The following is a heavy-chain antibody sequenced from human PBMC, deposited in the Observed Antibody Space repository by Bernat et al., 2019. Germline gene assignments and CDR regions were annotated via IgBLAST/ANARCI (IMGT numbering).Heavy chain of an antibody. D-gene: IGHD2-2*02. CDR2: ISYDGSNK. CDR3: AKDSRPYCSSTSCYKGVNY. CDR1: GFTFSSYG. J-gene: IGHJ4*02. Sequence: QVQLVESGGGVVQPGRSLRLSCAASGFTFSSYGMHWVRQAPGKGLEWVAVISYDGSNKYYADSVKGRFTISRDNSKNTLYLQVNSLRAEDTAVYYCAKDSRPYCSSTSCYKGVNYWGQGTLVTVSS. V-gene: IGHV3-30*18.